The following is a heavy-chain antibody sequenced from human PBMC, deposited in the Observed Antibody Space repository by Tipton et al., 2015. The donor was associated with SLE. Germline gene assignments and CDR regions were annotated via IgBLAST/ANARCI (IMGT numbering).Heavy chain of an antibody. J-gene: IGHJ3*02. CDR2: IYYSGST. Sequence: GLVKPSETLSLTCTVSGGSISSFSYYWGWIRQPPGKGLEWIASIYYSGSTYYNPSLKSRVTISVDTSKNQFSLKLSSVTAADTAVYYCATRRLDAFDIWGQGTMGTVSS. V-gene: IGHV4-39*01. CDR3: ATRRLDAFDI. CDR1: GGSISSFSYY.